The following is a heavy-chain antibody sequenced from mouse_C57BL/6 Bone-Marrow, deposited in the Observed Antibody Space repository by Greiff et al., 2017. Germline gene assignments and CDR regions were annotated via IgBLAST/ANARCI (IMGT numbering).Heavy chain of an antibody. CDR3: AREGLLRAWFAY. CDR1: GYTFPSYW. CDR2: IAPSASYT. D-gene: IGHD1-1*01. J-gene: IGHJ3*01. Sequence: QVQLQPPGAELVLPGASVKLSCKASGYTFPSYWMHWVKQRPGQGLEWIGEIAPSASYTNYNQKFKGKSTLTVDKSSSTAYMQLSSLTSEDSAVYYCAREGLLRAWFAYWGQGTLVTVSA. V-gene: IGHV1-69*01.